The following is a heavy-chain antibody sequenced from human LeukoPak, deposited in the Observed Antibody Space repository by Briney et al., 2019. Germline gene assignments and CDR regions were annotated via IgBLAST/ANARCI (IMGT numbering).Heavy chain of an antibody. J-gene: IGHJ1*01. CDR3: ASPGVAGLIQH. V-gene: IGHV3-53*01. Sequence: PGGSLRLSCAASGFTVSSNYMSWVRQAPGKGLEWVSVIYSGGSTYYADSVKGRFTISRDNSKNTLYLQMNSLRAGDTAVYYCASPGVAGLIQHWGQGTLVTVSS. CDR1: GFTVSSNY. CDR2: IYSGGST. D-gene: IGHD7-27*01.